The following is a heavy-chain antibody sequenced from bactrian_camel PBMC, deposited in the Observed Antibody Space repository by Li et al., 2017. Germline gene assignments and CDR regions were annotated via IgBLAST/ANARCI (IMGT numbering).Heavy chain of an antibody. Sequence: HVQLVESGGGLVQPGESLRLSCVASGITFSRHDMSWVRQAPGKEVEWVAGITSLPSLFRAASYADSVKGRFTISRDNTRNTLALQMNSLKPEDTAMYYCAADRWLWRASFVKADYSLWGQGTQVTVS. CDR2: ITSLPSLFRAA. D-gene: IGHD1*01. J-gene: IGHJ4*01. CDR3: AADRWLWRASFVKADYSL. V-gene: IGHV3S6*01. CDR1: GITFSRHD.